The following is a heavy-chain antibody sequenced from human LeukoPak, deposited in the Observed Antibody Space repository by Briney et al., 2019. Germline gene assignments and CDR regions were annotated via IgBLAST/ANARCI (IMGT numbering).Heavy chain of an antibody. CDR1: GGTFSSYA. V-gene: IGHV1-69*13. CDR2: IIPIFGTA. D-gene: IGHD1-26*01. J-gene: IGHJ4*02. Sequence: SVKVSCKASGGTFSSYAISWVRQAPGQGLEWMGGIIPIFGTANYAQKFQGRITITADESTSTAYMELSSLRSEDTAVYYCVLSGSLNLDYWGQGTLVTVSS. CDR3: VLSGSLNLDY.